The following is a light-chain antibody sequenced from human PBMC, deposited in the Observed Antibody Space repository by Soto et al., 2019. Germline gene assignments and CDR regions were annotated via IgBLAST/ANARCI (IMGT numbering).Light chain of an antibody. CDR2: KAS. CDR3: QQYKSYSRM. CDR1: QTISSW. Sequence: DILMTQSPSTLSASVGDTVAITCRASQTISSWVAWYQQKPGRAPKLLIYKASSLESGVPSRFSGSGSGTEFTLTIDSLQPDDFATYYCQQYKSYSRMFGQGTKVDIK. V-gene: IGKV1-5*03. J-gene: IGKJ1*01.